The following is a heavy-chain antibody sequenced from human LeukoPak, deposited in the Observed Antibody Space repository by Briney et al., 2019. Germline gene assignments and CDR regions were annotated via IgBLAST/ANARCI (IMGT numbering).Heavy chain of an antibody. CDR2: INPNSGGT. D-gene: IGHD2-15*01. J-gene: IGHJ3*02. V-gene: IGHV1-2*02. CDR3: ARVSEYYSGGSCYLPDAFDI. CDR1: GYTFTGYY. Sequence: ASVKVSCKASGYTFTGYYMHWVRQAPGQGLEWMGWINPNSGGTNYAQKFQGRVTMTRDTSISTAYMELSRLRSDDTAVYYCARVSEYYSGGSCYLPDAFDIWGQGTMVTVSS.